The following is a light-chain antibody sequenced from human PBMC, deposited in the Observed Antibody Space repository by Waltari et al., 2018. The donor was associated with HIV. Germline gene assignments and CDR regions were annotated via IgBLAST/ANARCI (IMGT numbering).Light chain of an antibody. Sequence: QSALTQPASVSGSPGQSIPISCTGPTSDVGSYNLVSWYQQYPVKVPKLMIYEVSKRPSGVSNRFSGSKSGNTASLTIAGLQAEDEADYYCCSYAGSSTPFVFGTATKVTVL. CDR3: CSYAGSSTPFV. CDR2: EVS. V-gene: IGLV2-23*02. J-gene: IGLJ1*01. CDR1: TSDVGSYNL.